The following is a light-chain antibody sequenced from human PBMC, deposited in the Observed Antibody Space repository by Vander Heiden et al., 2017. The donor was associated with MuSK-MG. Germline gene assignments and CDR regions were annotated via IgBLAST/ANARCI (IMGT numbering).Light chain of an antibody. CDR1: NIGSKN. J-gene: IGLJ3*02. Sequence: SSELTQPLSVSVALGQTAMITCGRDNIGSKNVHWYQQRPGQAPVLVIYRDTSRPSGIPERFSGSNSGNTATLTISGAQDGDEADYFCQVWDNSTVVFGGGTRLTVL. V-gene: IGLV3-9*01. CDR2: RDT. CDR3: QVWDNSTVV.